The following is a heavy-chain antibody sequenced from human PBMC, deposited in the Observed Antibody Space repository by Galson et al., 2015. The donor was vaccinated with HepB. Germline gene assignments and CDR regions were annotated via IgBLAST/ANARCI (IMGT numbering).Heavy chain of an antibody. CDR3: ARGFSARSGVDY. V-gene: IGHV3-30*04. J-gene: IGHJ4*02. D-gene: IGHD3-10*01. Sequence: SLRLSCAASGFTFSSYAMHWVRQAPGKGLEWVAVISYDGSDKNYADSVKGRFTISRDNSRNTLYLEMNSLRAEDTAVYHCARGFSARSGVDYWCQGTLVTVSS. CDR2: ISYDGSDK. CDR1: GFTFSSYA.